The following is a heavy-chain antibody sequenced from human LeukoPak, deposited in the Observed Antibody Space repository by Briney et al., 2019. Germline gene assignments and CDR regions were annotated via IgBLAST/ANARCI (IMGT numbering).Heavy chain of an antibody. J-gene: IGHJ4*02. CDR1: GGTFSNYA. D-gene: IGHD6-19*01. CDR3: ARGVGSGWYPFDY. Sequence: ASVKVSCEASGGTFSNYAFNWVRQATGQGLEWMGWMNPNSGNTGYAQKFQGRVTITRNTSISTAYMELSSLRSEDTAVYYCARGVGSGWYPFDYWGQGTLVTVSS. V-gene: IGHV1-8*01. CDR2: MNPNSGNT.